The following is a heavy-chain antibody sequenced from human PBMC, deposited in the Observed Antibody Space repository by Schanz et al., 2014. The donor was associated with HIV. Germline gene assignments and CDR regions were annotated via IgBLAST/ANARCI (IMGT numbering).Heavy chain of an antibody. CDR2: ISWNSGSI. J-gene: IGHJ4*02. D-gene: IGHD2-21*02. CDR1: GFIFAGYA. Sequence: EVQLLESGGGLVQPGESLRLSCAASGFIFAGYAMHWVRQAPGKGLEWVSTISWNSGSIGYADSVKGRFTISRDNAKNSLYLHINSLRVEDTALYYCAKGPYGGNSYYFEYWGQGTLVTVSS. V-gene: IGHV3-9*01. CDR3: AKGPYGGNSYYFEY.